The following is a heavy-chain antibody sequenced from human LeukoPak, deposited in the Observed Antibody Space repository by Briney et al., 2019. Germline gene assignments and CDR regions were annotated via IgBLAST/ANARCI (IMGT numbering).Heavy chain of an antibody. CDR2: INWNGGST. V-gene: IGHV3-20*04. J-gene: IGHJ4*02. CDR3: SDSSGYYVPADY. D-gene: IGHD3-22*01. Sequence: PGGSLRLSCAASGFTFDDYGMSWVRQAPGKGLEWVSGINWNGGSTGYADSVKGRFTISRDNAKNSLYLQMNSLRAEDTAVYYCSDSSGYYVPADYWGQGTLVTVSS. CDR1: GFTFDDYG.